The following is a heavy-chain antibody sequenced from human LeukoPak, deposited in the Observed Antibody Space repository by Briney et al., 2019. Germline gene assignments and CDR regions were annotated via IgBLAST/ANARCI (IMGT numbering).Heavy chain of an antibody. Sequence: GESLRLSCAASGFTVSSNYMSWVRQAPGKGLEWVSVIYSGGSTYYADSVKGRFTISRDNSKNTLYLQMNSLRAEDTAVYYCARESYYYDSSGYADYWGQETLVTVSS. V-gene: IGHV3-66*02. CDR1: GFTVSSNY. CDR2: IYSGGST. D-gene: IGHD3-22*01. CDR3: ARESYYYDSSGYADY. J-gene: IGHJ4*02.